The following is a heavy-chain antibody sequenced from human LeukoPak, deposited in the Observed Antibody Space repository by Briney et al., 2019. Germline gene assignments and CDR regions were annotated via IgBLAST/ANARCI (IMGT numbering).Heavy chain of an antibody. CDR3: ATCLYNYYDSSGYYEDWFDP. Sequence: ASVKVSCKASGYTFTSYGISWVRQAPGQGLEWMGWISAYNGNTNYAQKLQGRVTMTTDTSTSTAYMELRSLRSDDTAVYYCATCLYNYYDSSGYYEDWFDPWGQGTLVTVSS. CDR2: ISAYNGNT. J-gene: IGHJ5*02. V-gene: IGHV1-18*01. D-gene: IGHD3-22*01. CDR1: GYTFTSYG.